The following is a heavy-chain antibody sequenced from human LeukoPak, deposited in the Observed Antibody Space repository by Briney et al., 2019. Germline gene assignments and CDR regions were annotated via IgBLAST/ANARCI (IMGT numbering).Heavy chain of an antibody. CDR1: GFTFSSYA. Sequence: GGSLRLSCAASGFTFSSYAMSWVRQAPGEGLEWVSAISGSGGSTYYADSVKGRFTISRDNSKNTLYLQMNSLRAEDTAVYYCAKDSSRITIFSYWGQGTLVTVSS. CDR2: ISGSGGST. V-gene: IGHV3-23*01. D-gene: IGHD3-3*01. CDR3: AKDSSRITIFSY. J-gene: IGHJ4*02.